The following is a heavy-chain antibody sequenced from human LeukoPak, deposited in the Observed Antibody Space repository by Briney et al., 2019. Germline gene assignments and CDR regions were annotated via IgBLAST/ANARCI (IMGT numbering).Heavy chain of an antibody. Sequence: GGSLRLSCVGSGFTFSTSWMHWVRQAPGKGPEYVAYINQDGSETNYVDSVKGRFTIPRDNTRNSLFLQMYSLRDEDTAIYYCARWAGRCGGDCQSEDPWGLGTLVIVSS. D-gene: IGHD2-21*02. CDR1: GFTFSTSW. V-gene: IGHV3-7*01. CDR3: ARWAGRCGGDCQSEDP. CDR2: INQDGSET. J-gene: IGHJ5*02.